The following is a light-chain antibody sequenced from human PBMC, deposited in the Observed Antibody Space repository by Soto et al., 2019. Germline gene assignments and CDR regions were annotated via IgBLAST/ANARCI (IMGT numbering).Light chain of an antibody. CDR2: DAS. V-gene: IGKV3-20*01. Sequence: EFVLTQSPGTLSLSPLERSTLSFMASQTVRNNYLAWYQQKPGQAPRLLIYDASSRATGIPDRFSGGGSGTDFTLTISRLEPEDFAVYYCQQFSSYPLTFGQGTRLEIK. CDR3: QQFSSYPLT. CDR1: QTVRNNY. J-gene: IGKJ5*01.